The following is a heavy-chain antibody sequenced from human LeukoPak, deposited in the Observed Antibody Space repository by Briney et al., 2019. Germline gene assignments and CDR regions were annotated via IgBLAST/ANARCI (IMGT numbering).Heavy chain of an antibody. V-gene: IGHV3-21*01. CDR3: AREDCSGGSCYSSEAFDI. J-gene: IGHJ3*02. Sequence: PGGSLRLSCAASGFPFSSYSMNWVRQAPGKGLEWVSSISSNSSYIYYADSVKGRFTISRDNAENSLYLQMNTLRAEDTAVYYCAREDCSGGSCYSSEAFDIWGQGTMVTVSS. D-gene: IGHD2-15*01. CDR1: GFPFSSYS. CDR2: ISSNSSYI.